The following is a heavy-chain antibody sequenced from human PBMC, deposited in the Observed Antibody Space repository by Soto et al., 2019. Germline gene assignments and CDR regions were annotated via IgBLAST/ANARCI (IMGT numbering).Heavy chain of an antibody. CDR2: INAGNGNT. CDR3: AREQLVGPYGMDV. Sequence: QVQLVQSGAEVKKPGASVKVSCKASGYTFTSYAMHWVRQAPGQRLEWMGWINAGNGNTKYSQKFQGRVTVTRDRSASTAYMERSSLRSEDTAVYYWAREQLVGPYGMDVWGQGTTVTVSS. J-gene: IGHJ6*02. CDR1: GYTFTSYA. D-gene: IGHD6-6*01. V-gene: IGHV1-3*01.